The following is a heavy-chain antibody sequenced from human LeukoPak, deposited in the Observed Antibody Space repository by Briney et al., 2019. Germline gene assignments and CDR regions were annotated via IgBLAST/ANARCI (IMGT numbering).Heavy chain of an antibody. V-gene: IGHV3-23*01. Sequence: GGSLRLSCAASGFTFSSYAMSWVRQAPGKGLEWVSAISGSGGSTYYADSVKGRFTISRDNSENTLFLQMNSLRAEDTAVYYCARDGMLGFCSGDSCYLDAFDIWGQGTTVTVSS. CDR2: ISGSGGST. CDR1: GFTFSSYA. CDR3: ARDGMLGFCSGDSCYLDAFDI. D-gene: IGHD2-15*01. J-gene: IGHJ3*02.